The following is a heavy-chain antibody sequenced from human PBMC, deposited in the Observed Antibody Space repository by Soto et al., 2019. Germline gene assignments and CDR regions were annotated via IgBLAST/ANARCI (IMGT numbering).Heavy chain of an antibody. J-gene: IGHJ6*02. V-gene: IGHV1-2*04. CDR2: INPNSGAT. CDR1: AYTFTGYS. Sequence: ASVKVSCKASAYTFTGYSIRWVRQAPGQGLEWMGWINPNSGATNYAQKFQGWVTMTRDTSISTAYMELSRLRSDDTAVYYCARGRDPLYSSSLSDMDVWGQGTTVTVSS. CDR3: ARGRDPLYSSSLSDMDV. D-gene: IGHD6-13*01.